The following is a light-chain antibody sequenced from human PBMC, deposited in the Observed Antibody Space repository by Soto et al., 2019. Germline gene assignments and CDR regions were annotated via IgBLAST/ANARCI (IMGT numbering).Light chain of an antibody. CDR1: SGDIGSYNR. CDR3: SSYTNINTRACV. CDR2: EVT. V-gene: IGLV2-14*01. Sequence: QSALTQPASVSGSPGQSITISCTGTSGDIGSYNRVSWYQQHPGKAPKLIIYEVTDRPSRVSNRFSGSKSGNTACLTISGLQAEDEAEYYCSSYTNINTRACVFGTGTKVTVL. J-gene: IGLJ1*01.